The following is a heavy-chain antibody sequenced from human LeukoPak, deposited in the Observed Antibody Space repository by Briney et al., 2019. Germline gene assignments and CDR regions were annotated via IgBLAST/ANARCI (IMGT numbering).Heavy chain of an antibody. CDR1: GGTFSSYA. D-gene: IGHD4/OR15-4a*01. CDR3: ARVLKLWRHAFDI. V-gene: IGHV1-69*05. J-gene: IGHJ3*02. Sequence: SVKVSCKASGGTFSSYAISWVRQAPGRGLEWMGRIIPIFGTANYAQKFQGRVTITTDESTSTAYMELSSLRSEDTAVYYCARVLKLWRHAFDIWGQGTMVTVSS. CDR2: IIPIFGTA.